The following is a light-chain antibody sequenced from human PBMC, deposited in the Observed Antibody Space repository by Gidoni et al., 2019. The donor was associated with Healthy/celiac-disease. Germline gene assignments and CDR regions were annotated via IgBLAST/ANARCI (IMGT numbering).Light chain of an antibody. J-gene: IGLJ1*01. CDR1: KLGDKY. V-gene: IGLV3-1*01. CDR2: PDS. CDR3: QAWDSSTASYV. Sequence: SYELTQPPSVSVSPGQTASITCSGDKLGDKYACWYQQKPGQSPVLVIYPDSKRPSGIPERFSGSNSGNTSTLTISGTQAMDEADYYCQAWDSSTASYVFGTGTKVTVL.